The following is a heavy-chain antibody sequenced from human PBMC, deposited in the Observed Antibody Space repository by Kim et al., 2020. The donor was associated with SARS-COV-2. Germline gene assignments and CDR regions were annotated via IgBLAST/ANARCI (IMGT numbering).Heavy chain of an antibody. D-gene: IGHD3-3*01. V-gene: IGHV3-21*01. Sequence: GGSLRLSCAASGFTFSSYSMNWVRQAPGKGLEWVSSISSSSYIYYADSVKGRFTISRDNAKNSLYLQMNSLRAEDTAVYYCARALFKGVYYYYGMDVWGQGTTVTVSS. CDR3: ARALFKGVYYYYGMDV. J-gene: IGHJ6*02. CDR1: GFTFSSYS. CDR2: ISSSSYI.